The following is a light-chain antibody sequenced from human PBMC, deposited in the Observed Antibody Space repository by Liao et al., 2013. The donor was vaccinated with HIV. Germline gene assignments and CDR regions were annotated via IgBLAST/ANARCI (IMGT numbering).Light chain of an antibody. V-gene: IGLV3-21*04. Sequence: SYELTQPPSVSVAPGKTAKITCGGNNIGDKSVHWYQQKSGQAPVLVIYYDSDRPSGIPERFSGSNSGNTATLTISRVEAGDEADYYCQVWDSSSDHLVVFGGGTKLTVL. CDR3: QVWDSSSDHLVV. J-gene: IGLJ2*01. CDR1: NIGDKS. CDR2: YDS.